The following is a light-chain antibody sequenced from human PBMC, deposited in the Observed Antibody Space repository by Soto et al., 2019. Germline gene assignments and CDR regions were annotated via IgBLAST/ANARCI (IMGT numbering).Light chain of an antibody. CDR2: DTS. CDR1: QSVSNSY. V-gene: IGKV3-20*01. CDR3: QQYGRSGT. J-gene: IGKJ1*01. Sequence: ESVFMQGRGIMSLYPGERATLSCGASQSVSNSYVAGYQQKSGQAPRLLIYDTSSRVTGIPDRFSGSGSGTDFTLTISRLEPEDFAVYYCQQYGRSGTFDQGTKVDIK.